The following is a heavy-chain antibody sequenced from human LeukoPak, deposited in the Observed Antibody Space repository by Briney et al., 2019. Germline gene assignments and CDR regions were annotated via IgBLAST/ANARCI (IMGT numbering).Heavy chain of an antibody. J-gene: IGHJ4*02. V-gene: IGHV3-48*03. CDR1: GFTFTNYA. CDR2: ISGSAGTT. D-gene: IGHD6-13*01. CDR3: AREGSSSWFVNS. Sequence: PGGSLRLSCVASGFTFTNYAMNWVRQAPGKGLEWVSYISGSAGTTHYAASVKGRFTSSRDNAKNSLYLQMNSLRAEDTAVYYCAREGSSSWFVNSWGQGTLVTVSS.